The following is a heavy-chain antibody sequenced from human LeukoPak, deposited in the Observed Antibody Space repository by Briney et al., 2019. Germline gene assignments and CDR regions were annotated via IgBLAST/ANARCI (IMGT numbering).Heavy chain of an antibody. CDR2: INPNSGGT. D-gene: IGHD6-6*01. Sequence: ASVKVSCKASGYTFTGYYMHWVRQAPGQGLEWMGWINPNSGGTNYAQKFQGRVTMTRDTSISTAYMELSRLRSDDTAVYYCARVNGIAAPLDYWGQGTLVTVSS. CDR1: GYTFTGYY. CDR3: ARVNGIAAPLDY. V-gene: IGHV1-2*02. J-gene: IGHJ4*02.